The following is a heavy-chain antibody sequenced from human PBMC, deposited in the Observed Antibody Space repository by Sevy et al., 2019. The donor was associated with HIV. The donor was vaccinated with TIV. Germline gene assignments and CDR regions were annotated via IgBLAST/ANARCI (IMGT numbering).Heavy chain of an antibody. CDR3: ARGGGNGWYYFDY. CDR1: GGTFSSYG. J-gene: IGHJ4*02. CDR2: IIPSLGTV. Sequence: ASVKVSCKASGGTFSSYGISWVRQAPGQGLEWMGGIIPSLGTVNYAQKFKGRVTITADESTKTAYMELSSLRSEDTAVYYCARGGGNGWYYFDYWGQETLVTVSS. V-gene: IGHV1-69*13. D-gene: IGHD6-19*01.